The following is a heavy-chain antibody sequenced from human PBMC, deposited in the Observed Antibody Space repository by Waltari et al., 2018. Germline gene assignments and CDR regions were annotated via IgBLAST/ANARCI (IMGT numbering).Heavy chain of an antibody. D-gene: IGHD6-19*01. CDR2: MSSSWIYI. CDR1: GFTCSRYS. CDR3: ARDEYSSVGYYYGIDV. Sequence: EVQLVESGGGLVKPGGSLRLSCAASGFTCSRYSMNWVRQAPGKGLEWVASMSSSWIYIYYADSGNGRFTIPRDNAKNSMYLQMNSWGAEDTAVYYCARDEYSSVGYYYGIDVWGQGTTVTVSS. V-gene: IGHV3-21*01. J-gene: IGHJ6*02.